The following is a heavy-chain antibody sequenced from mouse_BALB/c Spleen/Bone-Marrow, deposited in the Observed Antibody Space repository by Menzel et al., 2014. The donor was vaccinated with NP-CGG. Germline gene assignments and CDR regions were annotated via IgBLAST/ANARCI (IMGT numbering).Heavy chain of an antibody. D-gene: IGHD1-1*01. CDR3: ARSGSSSGYFDY. CDR1: GFTFSSFG. CDR2: ISSGSSTV. J-gene: IGHJ2*01. Sequence: EVQLVESGEGLVQPGGSRKLSCAASGFTFSSFGMHWVRQAPEKGLEWVAYISSGSSTVYYADKVMGRFTISRDNPKNTPFLQMTSLRSEDTAMYYCARSGSSSGYFDYWGQGTTLTVSS. V-gene: IGHV5-17*02.